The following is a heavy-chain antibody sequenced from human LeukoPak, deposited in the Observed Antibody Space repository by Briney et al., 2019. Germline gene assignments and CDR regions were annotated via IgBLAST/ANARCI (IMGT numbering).Heavy chain of an antibody. CDR2: IKQDGSEK. V-gene: IGHV3-7*05. Sequence: PGGSLRLSCAASGFTFSNYWMTWVRQAPGKELEWVANIKQDGSEKYYVDSVKGRFTISRDNAQNSVYLQMNSLRAEDTAVYYCARDIYDYAFNPYYWGQGTLVTVSS. CDR3: ARDIYDYAFNPYY. D-gene: IGHD4/OR15-4a*01. J-gene: IGHJ4*02. CDR1: GFTFSNYW.